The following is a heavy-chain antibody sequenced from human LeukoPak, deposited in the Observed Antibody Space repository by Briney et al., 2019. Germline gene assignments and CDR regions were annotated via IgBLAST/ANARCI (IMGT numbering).Heavy chain of an antibody. J-gene: IGHJ4*02. CDR2: INHSGST. Sequence: KPSETLSLTCAVYGGSFSGYYWSWIRQPPGKGLEWIGEINHSGSTNYNPSLKSRVTISVDTSKNQFSLKLSSVTAADTAVYYCARDKPAAGTRFYFDYSGQGTLVTVSS. D-gene: IGHD6-13*01. V-gene: IGHV4-34*01. CDR3: ARDKPAAGTRFYFDY. CDR1: GGSFSGYY.